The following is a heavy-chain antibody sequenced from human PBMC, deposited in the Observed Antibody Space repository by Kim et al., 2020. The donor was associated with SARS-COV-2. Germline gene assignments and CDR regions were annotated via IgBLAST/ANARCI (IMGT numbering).Heavy chain of an antibody. CDR3: TTERVDKVFDY. V-gene: IGHV3-30-3*01. Sequence: GGSLRLSCAASGFTFSSYGMHWVRQAPGMALEWLAFISYHGGDKFYADSVKGRFTISRDNSKDTLYLQMNSLRSEDTAIYYCTTERVDKVFDYWGQGSLV. J-gene: IGHJ4*02. CDR2: ISYHGGDK. D-gene: IGHD3-3*01. CDR1: GFTFSSYG.